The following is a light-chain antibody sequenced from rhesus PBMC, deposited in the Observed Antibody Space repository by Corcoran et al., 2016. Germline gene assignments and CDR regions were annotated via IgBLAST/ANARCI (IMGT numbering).Light chain of an antibody. Sequence: DIQMTQSPSSLSASVGDRVTIPCRASQGISSYLAWYQQKPGKAPKLLIYKASTLQSGVPSRVSGIGSGTDFTLTISSLQPDDFATYYCQQRNSYPWTFGQGTKVEIK. CDR2: KAS. CDR3: QQRNSYPWT. CDR1: QGISSY. V-gene: IGKV1-25*01. J-gene: IGKJ1*01.